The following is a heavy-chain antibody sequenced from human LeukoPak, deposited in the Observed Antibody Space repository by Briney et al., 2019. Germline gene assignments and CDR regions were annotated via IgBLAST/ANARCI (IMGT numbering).Heavy chain of an antibody. V-gene: IGHV4-39*01. Sequence: SETLSLTCTVSGGSISSSSYYWGWIRQPPGKGLEWIGSIYYSGSTYYNPSLKSRVTISVDTSKNQFSLKPSSVTAADTAVYYCARHPGGSWYSDYFDYWGQGTLVTVSS. J-gene: IGHJ4*02. CDR1: GGSISSSSYY. D-gene: IGHD6-13*01. CDR3: ARHPGGSWYSDYFDY. CDR2: IYYSGST.